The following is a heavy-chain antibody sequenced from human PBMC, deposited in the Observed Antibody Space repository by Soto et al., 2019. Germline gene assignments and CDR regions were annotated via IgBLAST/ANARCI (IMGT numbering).Heavy chain of an antibody. V-gene: IGHV1-8*01. CDR1: GYTFTSYD. Sequence: ASVKVSCKASGYTFTSYDINWVRQATGQGLEWMGWMNPNSGNTGYAQKFQGRVTMTRNTSTSTVYMELGSLRSEDTAVYYCVRGYCSGGSCYSPNTYYYSYMDVWGKGTTVTVSS. CDR2: MNPNSGNT. D-gene: IGHD2-15*01. CDR3: VRGYCSGGSCYSPNTYYYSYMDV. J-gene: IGHJ6*03.